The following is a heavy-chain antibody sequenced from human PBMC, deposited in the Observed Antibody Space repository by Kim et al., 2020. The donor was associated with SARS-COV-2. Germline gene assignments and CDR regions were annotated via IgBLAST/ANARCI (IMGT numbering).Heavy chain of an antibody. V-gene: IGHV3-48*03. J-gene: IGHJ4*02. D-gene: IGHD6-6*01. Sequence: GGSLRLSCAASGFTFSSYEMNWVRQAPGKGLEWVSHISSNGNNKYYADSVKGRFTISRDNAKNTLYLQMNSLRAEDTAVYYCASLIAARSGYWGQGTLVTVSS. CDR3: ASLIAARSGY. CDR1: GFTFSSYE. CDR2: ISSNGNNK.